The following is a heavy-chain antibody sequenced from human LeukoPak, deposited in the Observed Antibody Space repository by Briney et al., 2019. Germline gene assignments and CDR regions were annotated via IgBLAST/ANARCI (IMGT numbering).Heavy chain of an antibody. Sequence: SETLSLTCPVSGGSISSYYWSWIRQPPGKGLEWIGYIHYSGSTNYNPSIKSRVTISVDTSKNQFSLKLSSVTAADTAVYYCARGRNYYDSSGYYKGYYLDYWGQGTLVTVAS. CDR1: GGSISSYY. J-gene: IGHJ4*02. CDR2: IHYSGST. V-gene: IGHV4-59*01. D-gene: IGHD3-22*01. CDR3: ARGRNYYDSSGYYKGYYLDY.